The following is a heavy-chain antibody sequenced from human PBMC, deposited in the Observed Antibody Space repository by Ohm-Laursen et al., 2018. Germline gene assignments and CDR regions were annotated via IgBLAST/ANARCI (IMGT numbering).Heavy chain of an antibody. D-gene: IGHD1-26*01. CDR3: ARHVEWEPGLVWFDP. CDR2: IYYSGST. V-gene: IGHV4-39*01. CDR1: GGSISSSSYY. Sequence: SQTLSLTCPVSGGSISSSSYYWGWIRQPPGKGLEWIGSIYYSGSTYYNPSLKSRVTISVDTSKNQFSLKLSSVTAADTAVYYCARHVEWEPGLVWFDPWGQGTLVTVSS. J-gene: IGHJ5*02.